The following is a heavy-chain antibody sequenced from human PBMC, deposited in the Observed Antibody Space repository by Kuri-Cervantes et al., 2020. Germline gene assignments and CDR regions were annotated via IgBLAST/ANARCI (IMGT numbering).Heavy chain of an antibody. J-gene: IGHJ5*02. CDR1: GASISSSSYY. Sequence: SETLSLTCTVSGASISSSSYYWGWIRQPPGQGLEWIGSIYYSGSTYYNPSLKSRVTISVDTSKNQFSLKLSSVTAADTAVYYCVRRGSGYSMRFDPWGQGTLVTVSS. CDR2: IYYSGST. V-gene: IGHV4-39*07. CDR3: VRRGSGYSMRFDP. D-gene: IGHD3-3*01.